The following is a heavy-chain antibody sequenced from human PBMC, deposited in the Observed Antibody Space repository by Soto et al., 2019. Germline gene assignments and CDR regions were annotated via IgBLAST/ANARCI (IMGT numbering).Heavy chain of an antibody. CDR1: GGSISSSSYY. CDR2: IYYSGST. V-gene: IGHV4-39*02. Sequence: KTSETLSLTCTVSGGSISSSSYYWGWIRQPPGKGLEWIGSIYYSGSTYYNPSLKSRVTISVDTSKNQFSLKLSSVTAADTAVYYCAREWAVVAATLDYWGQGTLVTVSS. D-gene: IGHD2-15*01. J-gene: IGHJ4*02. CDR3: AREWAVVAATLDY.